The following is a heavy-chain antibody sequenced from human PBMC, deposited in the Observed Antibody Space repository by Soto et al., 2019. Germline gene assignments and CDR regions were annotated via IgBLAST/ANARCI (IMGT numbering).Heavy chain of an antibody. D-gene: IGHD3-3*01. CDR3: TTDSYNDFWSGYYEFDY. V-gene: IGHV3-15*01. Sequence: LSXAASVFSFGNAWMSWVRQAPGKGLEWFGRIKSKTDVGTTDYAAPVKGRFTISRDDSKNTLYLQMNSLKTEDTAVYYCTTDSYNDFWSGYYEFDYWGQGTLVTVSS. J-gene: IGHJ4*02. CDR2: IKSKTDVGTT. CDR1: VFSFGNAW.